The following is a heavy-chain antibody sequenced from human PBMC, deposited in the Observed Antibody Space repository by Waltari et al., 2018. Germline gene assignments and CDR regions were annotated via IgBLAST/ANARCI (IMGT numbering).Heavy chain of an antibody. J-gene: IGHJ4*02. V-gene: IGHV3-21*01. CDR1: GFTFSSYS. D-gene: IGHD3-10*01. CDR2: ISSRSSYI. Sequence: EVQLVESGGGLVKPGGSLRLSCAASGFTFSSYSMNWVRQAPGKGLEWVSSISSRSSYIYYAGSVKGRFTISRDNAKNSLYLQMNSLRAEDTAVYYCARVANYYGSGSYPRYFDYWGQGTLVTGSS. CDR3: ARVANYYGSGSYPRYFDY.